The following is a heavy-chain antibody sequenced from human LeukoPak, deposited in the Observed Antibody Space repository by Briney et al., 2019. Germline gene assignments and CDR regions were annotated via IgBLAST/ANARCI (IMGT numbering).Heavy chain of an antibody. CDR2: MYSGGNT. Sequence: GGSLRLSCAASGFTINSKYMTWVRQAPGKGLEWVSVMYSGGNTFYADSVKGRFTISRDSSENTLYLQMNSLRVEDTAVYYCARDSSMLRGPLVIYYFDFWGQGTLVTVSS. V-gene: IGHV3-53*01. CDR1: GFTINSKY. D-gene: IGHD3-10*01. CDR3: ARDSSMLRGPLVIYYFDF. J-gene: IGHJ4*02.